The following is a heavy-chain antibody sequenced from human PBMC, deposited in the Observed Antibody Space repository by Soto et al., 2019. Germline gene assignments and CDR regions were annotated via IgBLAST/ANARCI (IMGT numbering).Heavy chain of an antibody. D-gene: IGHD3-16*01. J-gene: IGHJ5*02. CDR2: ISNSGRAI. CDR3: ARLPSPWGWFDP. CDR1: GFSFSDYY. V-gene: IGHV3-11*01. Sequence: QVQLVESGGGLVKPGGSLRLSCAASGFSFSDYYMRWICQAPGKGLEWISYISNSGRAIYYADSVKGRFTISRDNAKNSLYLQMNSLRVEDTAMYDCARLPSPWGWFDPWGQGTLVTVSS.